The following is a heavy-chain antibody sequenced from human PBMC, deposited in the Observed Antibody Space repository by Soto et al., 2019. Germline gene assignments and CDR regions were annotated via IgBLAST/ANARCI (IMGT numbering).Heavy chain of an antibody. J-gene: IGHJ4*02. CDR3: ARAPSYSSSSGLIGY. V-gene: IGHV3-23*01. Sequence: HPGGSLRLSCAASGFTFSSYAMSWVRQAPGKGLEWVSAISGSGGSTYYADSVKGRFTISRDNSKNTLYLQMNSLRAEDTAVYYCARAPSYSSSSGLIGYWGQGTLVTVSS. CDR1: GFTFSSYA. D-gene: IGHD6-6*01. CDR2: ISGSGGST.